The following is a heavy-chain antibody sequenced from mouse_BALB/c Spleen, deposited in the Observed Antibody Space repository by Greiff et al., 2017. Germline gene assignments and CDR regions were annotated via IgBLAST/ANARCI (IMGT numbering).Heavy chain of an antibody. CDR3: ARGIVYYFDY. CDR1: GYAFSSYW. J-gene: IGHJ2*01. V-gene: IGHV1-80*01. Sequence: QVQLKESGAELVRPGSSVKISCKASGYAFSSYWMNWVKQRPGQGLEWIGQIYPGDGDTNYNGKFKGKATLTADKSSSTAYMQLSSLTSEDSAVYFCARGIVYYFDYWGQGTTLTVSS. CDR2: IYPGDGDT.